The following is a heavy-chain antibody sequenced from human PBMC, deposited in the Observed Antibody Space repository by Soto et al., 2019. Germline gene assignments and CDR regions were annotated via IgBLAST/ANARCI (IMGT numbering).Heavy chain of an antibody. V-gene: IGHV4-39*01. J-gene: IGHJ3*02. CDR3: ARRVKYSGYAQVWAFDI. CDR1: GGSISSSSYY. Sequence: QLQLQESGPGLVKPSETLSLTCTVSGGSISSSSYYWGWIRQPPGKGLEWIGSIYYSGSTYYNPSLKSRVTISVDTSKNQFSLKLSSVTAADTAVYYCARRVKYSGYAQVWAFDIWGQGTMVTVSS. CDR2: IYYSGST. D-gene: IGHD5-12*01.